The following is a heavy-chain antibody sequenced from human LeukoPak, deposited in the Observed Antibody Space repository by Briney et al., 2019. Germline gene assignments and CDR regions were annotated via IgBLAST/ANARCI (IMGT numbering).Heavy chain of an antibody. V-gene: IGHV4-4*09. CDR2: IYTSGST. CDR3: AKSPGRTRYYYYYMDV. Sequence: SETLSLTCTVSGGSISSYYWSWIRQPPGKGLEWIGYIYTSGSTNYNPSLKSRVIISVDTSKNQFSLKPSSVTAADTAVYYCAKSPGRTRYYYYYMDVWGKGTTVTVSS. J-gene: IGHJ6*03. CDR1: GGSISSYY.